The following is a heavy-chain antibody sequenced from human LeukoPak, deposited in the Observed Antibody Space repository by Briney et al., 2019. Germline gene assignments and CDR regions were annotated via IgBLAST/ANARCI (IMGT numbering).Heavy chain of an antibody. D-gene: IGHD5-24*01. Sequence: WASVKVSCKASGGTFSSYAISWVRQAPGQGLEWMGGIIPIFGTANYAQKFQSRVTITADESTSTAYMELSSLRPEDTAVYYCARSRDGYNKIKPYYFDYWGQGTLVTVSS. V-gene: IGHV1-69*13. CDR3: ARSRDGYNKIKPYYFDY. CDR1: GGTFSSYA. J-gene: IGHJ4*02. CDR2: IIPIFGTA.